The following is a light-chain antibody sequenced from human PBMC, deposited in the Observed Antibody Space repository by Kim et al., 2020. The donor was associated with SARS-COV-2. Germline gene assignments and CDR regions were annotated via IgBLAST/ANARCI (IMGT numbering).Light chain of an antibody. V-gene: IGLV3-21*04. CDR3: QVWDSRSEDPV. CDR1: NIESKS. Sequence: SYELTQPPSASVAPGKTARLTCGGTNIESKSVLWYQQKPGEDPELFVNYDSDRPSGIPKRFCGSNSGKRATLTISRVVAGDEVDYYCQVWDSRSEDPVFG. CDR2: YDS. J-gene: IGLJ3*02.